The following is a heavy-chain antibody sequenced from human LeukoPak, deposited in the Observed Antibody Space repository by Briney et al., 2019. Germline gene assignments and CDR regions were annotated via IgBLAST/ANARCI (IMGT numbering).Heavy chain of an antibody. CDR1: GFTFSSYS. V-gene: IGHV3-21*01. D-gene: IGHD4-17*01. CDR2: VSSSSGYI. Sequence: GGSLRLSCAASGFTFSSYSMNWVRQAPGKGLEWVSSVSSSSGYIHYADSVKGRFTISRDNATNLVYLQMNGLRAEDTAVYYCARDSVTTRRALAFDIWGQGTMVTVSS. J-gene: IGHJ3*02. CDR3: ARDSVTTRRALAFDI.